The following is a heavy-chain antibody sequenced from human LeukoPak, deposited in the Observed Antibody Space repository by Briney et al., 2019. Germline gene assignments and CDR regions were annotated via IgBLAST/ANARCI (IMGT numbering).Heavy chain of an antibody. CDR2: IYYSGST. V-gene: IGHV4-39*01. CDR3: ARGVRASRGGNGNWFDP. D-gene: IGHD3-10*01. CDR1: GGSISSSSYY. Sequence: SETLSLTCTVSGGSISSSSYYWGWIRQPPGKGLEWIGSIYYSGSTYYNPSRKSRVTISVDTSKNQFSVKLSSVTAADTAVYYCARGVRASRGGNGNWFDPWGQGTLVTVSS. J-gene: IGHJ5*02.